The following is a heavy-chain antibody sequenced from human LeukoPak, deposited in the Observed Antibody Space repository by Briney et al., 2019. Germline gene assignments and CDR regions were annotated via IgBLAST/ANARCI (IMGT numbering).Heavy chain of an antibody. D-gene: IGHD2-21*02. CDR2: IIPIFGTA. CDR3: ARFVSGVVTAIGNYYYYGMDV. J-gene: IGHJ6*02. CDR1: GGTFSSYA. Sequence: RASVKVSCKASGGTFSSYAISWVRQAPGQGLEWMGGIIPIFGTANYAQKFQGRVTITTDESTSTAYMELSSLRSEDTAVYYCARFVSGVVTAIGNYYYYGMDVWGQGTTVTVSS. V-gene: IGHV1-69*05.